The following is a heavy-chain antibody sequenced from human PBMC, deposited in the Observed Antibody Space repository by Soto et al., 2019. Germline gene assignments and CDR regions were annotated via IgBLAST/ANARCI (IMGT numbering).Heavy chain of an antibody. CDR3: AREGRIAAAGTTWFDP. J-gene: IGHJ5*02. CDR2: INPIFGTA. V-gene: IGHV1-69*01. D-gene: IGHD6-25*01. CDR1: GGTFGSFA. Sequence: QVQLVQSGAEVKKPESSVKVSCKASGGTFGSFAINWVRQAPGQGLEWMGRINPIFGTAKYAQKFLGRLTISADDATSMAYMELSGLRSDDTAFYFCAREGRIAAAGTTWFDPWGQGTLVIVSS.